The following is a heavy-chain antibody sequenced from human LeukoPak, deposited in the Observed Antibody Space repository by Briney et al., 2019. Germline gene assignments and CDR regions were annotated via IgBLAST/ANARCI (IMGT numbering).Heavy chain of an antibody. CDR3: ARSSTTTHSSSWYFGFDY. Sequence: SETLSLTCTVSGGSISSGGYYWSWIRQHPGKGLEWTGYIYYSGSTYYNPSLKSRVTISVDTSKNQFSLKLSSVTAADTAVYYCARSSTTTHSSSWYFGFDYWGQGTLVTVSS. CDR2: IYYSGST. J-gene: IGHJ4*02. V-gene: IGHV4-31*03. CDR1: GGSISSGGYY. D-gene: IGHD6-13*01.